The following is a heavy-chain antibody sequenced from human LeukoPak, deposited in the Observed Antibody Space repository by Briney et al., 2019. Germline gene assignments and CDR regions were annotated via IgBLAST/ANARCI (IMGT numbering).Heavy chain of an antibody. J-gene: IGHJ6*03. V-gene: IGHV4-38-2*02. CDR3: ARVAPSSDSSGYYWRYYYYYMDV. Sequence: SETLSLTCSVSGYSISTDYYWGWIRPAPGKGLEWIGSIYYSGSTYYNPSLKSRVTISVDTSKNQFSLKLSSVTAADTAVYYCARVAPSSDSSGYYWRYYYYYMDVWGKGTTVTVSS. D-gene: IGHD3-22*01. CDR1: GYSISTDYY. CDR2: IYYSGST.